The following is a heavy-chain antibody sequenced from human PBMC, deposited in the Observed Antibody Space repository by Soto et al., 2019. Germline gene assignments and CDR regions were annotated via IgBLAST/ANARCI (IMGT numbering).Heavy chain of an antibody. D-gene: IGHD1-26*01. CDR1: GGTFSSYT. CDR3: ARGRIVGATTGVFDI. V-gene: IGHV1-69*02. CDR2: IIPILGIA. Sequence: SVKVSCKASGGTFSSYTISWVRQAPGQGLEWMGRIIPILGIANYAQKFQGRVTITADKSTSTAYMELSSLRSEDTAVYYCARGRIVGATTGVFDIRGQGTTVTVSS. J-gene: IGHJ3*02.